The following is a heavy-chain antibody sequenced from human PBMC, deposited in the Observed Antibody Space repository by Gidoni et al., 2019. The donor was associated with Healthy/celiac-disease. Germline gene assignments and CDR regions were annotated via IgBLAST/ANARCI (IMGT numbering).Heavy chain of an antibody. CDR1: GFTVSSNY. D-gene: IGHD6-13*01. V-gene: IGHV3-53*04. CDR2: IYSGGST. J-gene: IGHJ3*02. Sequence: EVQLVESGGGLVQPGGSLRLSCAASGFTVSSNYMSWVRQAPGKGLEWVSVIYSGGSTYYADSVKGRFTISRHNSKNTLYLQMNSLRAEDTAVYYCASVDSSSWYKGGAFDIWGQGTMVTVSS. CDR3: ASVDSSSWYKGGAFDI.